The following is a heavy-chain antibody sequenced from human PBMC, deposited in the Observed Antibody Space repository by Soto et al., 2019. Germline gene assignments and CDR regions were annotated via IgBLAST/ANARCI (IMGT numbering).Heavy chain of an antibody. J-gene: IGHJ4*02. V-gene: IGHV3-20*04. Sequence: VQLVESGGSVVRPGGSLRLSCTASGFTFDDYGMAWVRQVPGKGLGWVSGVNWNAGTSGYADSVKGRFTISRDNVKNTLFLQMNSLRAGDTAFYYCARALSGHDYDFDSWGQGTLVSVST. CDR2: VNWNAGTS. CDR1: GFTFDDYG. D-gene: IGHD5-12*01. CDR3: ARALSGHDYDFDS.